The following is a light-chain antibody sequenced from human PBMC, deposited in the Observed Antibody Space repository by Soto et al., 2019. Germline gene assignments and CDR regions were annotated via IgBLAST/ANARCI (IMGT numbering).Light chain of an antibody. CDR2: EVS. J-gene: IGLJ1*01. V-gene: IGLV2-14*01. Sequence: QCARAQHATVLDPPGQWITISCTGTSSDVGGYNYVSWYQQHPGKAPKLMISEVSNRPSGISNRFSGSKSANTASLTISGLQADDEADYYCSSCTRSTTSVFGAVTKATVL. CDR3: SSCTRSTTSV. CDR1: SSDVGGYNY.